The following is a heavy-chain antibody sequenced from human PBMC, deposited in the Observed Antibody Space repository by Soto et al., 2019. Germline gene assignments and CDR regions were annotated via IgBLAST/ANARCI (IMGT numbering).Heavy chain of an antibody. J-gene: IGHJ4*02. CDR3: TRRPSGVIYYAGFDY. D-gene: IGHD3-22*01. V-gene: IGHV3-23*01. CDR2: ISGSGGRT. Sequence: GGSLRLSCAASGFTFSNYAMTWFRQAPGKGLEWVSAISGSGGRTYYADSVKGRFTISRDNAKNSLFMQMNSLRAEDTAIYYCTRRPSGVIYYAGFDYSGQGIAVTVSS. CDR1: GFTFSNYA.